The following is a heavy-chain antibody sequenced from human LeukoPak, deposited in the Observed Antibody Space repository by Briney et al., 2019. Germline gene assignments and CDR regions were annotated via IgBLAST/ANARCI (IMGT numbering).Heavy chain of an antibody. J-gene: IGHJ4*02. CDR2: ISSSGGST. CDR1: GFTFSSYA. CDR3: AKAYTSYFDS. Sequence: PGGSLRLSCAASGFTFSSYAMSWVRQAPGKGLEWVSGISSSGGSTYYSDSVKGRFTISRGNSKNTLHLQMNSLRAEDTAVYYCAKAYTSYFDSWGQGTLVTVSS. V-gene: IGHV3-23*01. D-gene: IGHD1-1*01.